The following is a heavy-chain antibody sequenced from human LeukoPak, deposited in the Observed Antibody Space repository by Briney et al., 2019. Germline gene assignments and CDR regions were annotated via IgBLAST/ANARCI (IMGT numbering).Heavy chain of an antibody. J-gene: IGHJ4*02. V-gene: IGHV3-30*18. CDR1: GFTFTSYN. CDR2: ISYDGNNR. CDR3: AKEGIIGYDLIQDFDY. Sequence: QPGGSLRLSCAASGFTFTSYNMHWVRQAPGKGLEWVAFISYDGNNRYEDSVKGRFTISRDNSKNTLYLQMNSLRAEDTAVYYCAKEGIIGYDLIQDFDYWGQGTLVTVSS. D-gene: IGHD5-12*01.